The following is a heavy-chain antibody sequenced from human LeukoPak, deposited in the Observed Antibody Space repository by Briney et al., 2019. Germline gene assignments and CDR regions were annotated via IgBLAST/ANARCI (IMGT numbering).Heavy chain of an antibody. Sequence: ASVKVSCKASGYTFTGYYMHWVRQAPGQGRVWVGIINPSGCSTRYAQKFQGRVTMTRATSTTTVSMELSSLRSEDTAVYYCARDLEVPAAITTWFDPWGKGTLVTVSS. V-gene: IGHV1-46*03. CDR1: GYTFTGYY. CDR2: INPSGCST. CDR3: ARDLEVPAAITTWFDP. D-gene: IGHD2-2*02. J-gene: IGHJ5*02.